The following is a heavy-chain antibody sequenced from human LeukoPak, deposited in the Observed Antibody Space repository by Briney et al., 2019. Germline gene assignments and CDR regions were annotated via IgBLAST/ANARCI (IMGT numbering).Heavy chain of an antibody. CDR3: ARVRHYDFWSGYSTRSQYNWFDP. J-gene: IGHJ5*02. Sequence: SETLSLTCAVYGGSFSGYYWSWIRQPPGKGLEWIGEISHSGSTNYNPSLKSRVTISVDTSKNQFSLKLSSVTAADTAVYYCARVRHYDFWSGYSTRSQYNWFDPWGQGTLVTVSS. V-gene: IGHV4-34*01. D-gene: IGHD3-3*01. CDR2: ISHSGST. CDR1: GGSFSGYY.